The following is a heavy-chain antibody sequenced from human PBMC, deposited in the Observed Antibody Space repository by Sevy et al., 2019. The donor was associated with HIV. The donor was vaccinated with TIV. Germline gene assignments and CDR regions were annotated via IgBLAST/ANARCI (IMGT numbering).Heavy chain of an antibody. Sequence: ASVKVSCKASGYTFTSYGISWVRQAPGQGLELMGWISAYNGNTNYAQKLQGRVTMTTDTSTSTAYMELRSLRSDDTAVYYCARDRTNDFWSGYYRGGWFDPWGQGTLVTVSS. CDR3: ARDRTNDFWSGYYRGGWFDP. CDR2: ISAYNGNT. D-gene: IGHD3-3*01. J-gene: IGHJ5*02. CDR1: GYTFTSYG. V-gene: IGHV1-18*01.